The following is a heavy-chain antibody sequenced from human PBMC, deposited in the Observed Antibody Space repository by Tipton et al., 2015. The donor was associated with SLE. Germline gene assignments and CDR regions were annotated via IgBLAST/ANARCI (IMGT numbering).Heavy chain of an antibody. D-gene: IGHD3-3*01. CDR3: ARVSEAYYDFWSGYSPNWFDP. J-gene: IGHJ5*02. CDR2: IYYSGST. V-gene: IGHV4-59*11. CDR1: GGSISSHY. Sequence: TLSLTCTVSGGSISSHYRSWIRQPPGKGLEWIGYIYYSGSTNYNPSLKSRVTISIDTSKNQFSLKLSSVTAADTAVYYCARVSEAYYDFWSGYSPNWFDPWGQGTLVTVSS.